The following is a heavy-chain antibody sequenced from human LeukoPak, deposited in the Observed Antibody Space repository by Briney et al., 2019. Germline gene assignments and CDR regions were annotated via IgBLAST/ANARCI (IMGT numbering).Heavy chain of an antibody. V-gene: IGHV3-9*03. CDR2: ISWNSGSI. CDR1: GFTFDDYA. CDR3: AKAYCGGDCYRGDAFDI. Sequence: GGSLRLSCAASGFTFDDYAMHWVRQAPGKGLEWVSGISWNSGSIGYADSVKGRFTISRDNAKNSLYLQMNSLRAEDMPLYYCAKAYCGGDCYRGDAFDIWGQGTMVTVSS. D-gene: IGHD2-21*01. J-gene: IGHJ3*02.